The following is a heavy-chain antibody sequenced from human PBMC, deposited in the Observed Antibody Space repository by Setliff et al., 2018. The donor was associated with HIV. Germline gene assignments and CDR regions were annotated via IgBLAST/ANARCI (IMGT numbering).Heavy chain of an antibody. J-gene: IGHJ6*03. V-gene: IGHV3-7*03. CDR3: ARVDGSSSWFYYYYYYMDI. CDR2: IKQDGSDK. CDR1: GFTLSTYG. Sequence: GGSLRLSCATSGFTLSTYGMHWVRQAPGKGLEWVANIKQDGSDKYYVDSVKGRFTISRDNAKNSLYLQMNSLRAEDTAVYYCARVDGSSSWFYYYYYYMDIWGKGTTVTVSS. D-gene: IGHD6-13*01.